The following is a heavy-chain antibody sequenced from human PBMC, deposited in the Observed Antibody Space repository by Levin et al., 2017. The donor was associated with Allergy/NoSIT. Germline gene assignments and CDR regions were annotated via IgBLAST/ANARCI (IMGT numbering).Heavy chain of an antibody. CDR2: VSGGGGDT. CDR1: GFTSRDYA. J-gene: IGHJ3*02. D-gene: IGHD3-3*01. CDR3: AKHLWAFWSPDGFDAFDI. Sequence: PGGSLRLSCAASGFTSRDYAMNWVRQAPGKGLEWVSLVSGGGGDTKYADSVKGRFSISRDNSKNILFLQMNNLRAEDSAVYYCAKHLWAFWSPDGFDAFDIWGQGTMVTVSS. V-gene: IGHV3-23*01.